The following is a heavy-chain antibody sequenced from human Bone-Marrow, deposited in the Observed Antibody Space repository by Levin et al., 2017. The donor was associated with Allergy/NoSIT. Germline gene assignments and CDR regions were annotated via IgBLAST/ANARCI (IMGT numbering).Heavy chain of an antibody. CDR2: ISSSSSYI. J-gene: IGHJ4*02. V-gene: IGHV3-21*01. D-gene: IGHD5-18*01. CDR1: GFTFSSYS. CDR3: ARVGTAMIY. Sequence: GESLKISCAASGFTFSSYSMNWVRQAPGKGLEWVSSISSSSSYIYYADSVKGRFTISRDNAKNSLYLQMNSLRAEDTAVYYCARVGTAMIYWGQGTLVTVSS.